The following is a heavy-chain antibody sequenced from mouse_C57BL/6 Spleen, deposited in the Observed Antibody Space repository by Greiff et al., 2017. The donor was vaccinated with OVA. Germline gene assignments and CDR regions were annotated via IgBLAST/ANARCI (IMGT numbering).Heavy chain of an antibody. CDR3: AGEAGVTMVGGYLED. V-gene: IGHV1-78*01. J-gene: IGHJ2*01. Sequence: QVQLQQSDAELVKPGASVKISCKASGYTFTDHSIHWMKQRPEQGLEWIGYIYPRDGSTKYNEKFKGKATLTADKSSSTAYMQLNSLTSADSAVYFRAGEAGVTMVGGYLEDWGQGTTLTVSS. CDR1: GYTFTDHS. CDR2: IYPRDGST. D-gene: IGHD1-1*02.